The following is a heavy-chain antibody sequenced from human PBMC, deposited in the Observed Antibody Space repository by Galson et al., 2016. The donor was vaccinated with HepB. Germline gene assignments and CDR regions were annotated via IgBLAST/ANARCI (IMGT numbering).Heavy chain of an antibody. J-gene: IGHJ1*01. Sequence: SLRLSCAASGFTFSSYPMSWVRQAPGKGLEWVSGISWNSGSIGYADSVKGRLTISRDNAKNSVFLQMNRLRAEDTAVYYCARDLGDGEDIQHWGQGTLVTVSS. V-gene: IGHV3-9*01. CDR1: GFTFSSYP. CDR3: ARDLGDGEDIQH. CDR2: ISWNSGSI. D-gene: IGHD4-17*01.